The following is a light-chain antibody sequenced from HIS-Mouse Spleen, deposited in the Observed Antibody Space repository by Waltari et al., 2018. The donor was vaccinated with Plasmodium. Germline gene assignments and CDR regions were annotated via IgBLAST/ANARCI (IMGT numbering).Light chain of an antibody. Sequence: DIQMTQSPSSLSASVGDSVTTTCRASQSISSYLNWYQQKPGKAPKLLIYAASSLQSVVPSRFSGSGSGTDFTLTISSLQPEDFATYYCQQSYSTPPTFGGGTKVEIK. CDR3: QQSYSTPPT. J-gene: IGKJ4*01. V-gene: IGKV1-39*01. CDR1: QSISSY. CDR2: AAS.